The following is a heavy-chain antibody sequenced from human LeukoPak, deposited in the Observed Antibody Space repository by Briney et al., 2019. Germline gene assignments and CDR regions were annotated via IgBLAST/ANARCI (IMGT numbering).Heavy chain of an antibody. J-gene: IGHJ3*02. CDR3: ARPQPRVRFLEWLSSYDRDAFDI. CDR1: GYTFTGYY. Sequence: ASVKVSCKASGYTFTGYYMHWVRQAPGQGLEWMGIINPSGGSTSYAQKFQGRVTMTRDTSISTAYMELSRLRSDDTAVYYCARPQPRVRFLEWLSSYDRDAFDIWGQGTMVTVSS. CDR2: INPSGGST. V-gene: IGHV1-2*02. D-gene: IGHD3-3*01.